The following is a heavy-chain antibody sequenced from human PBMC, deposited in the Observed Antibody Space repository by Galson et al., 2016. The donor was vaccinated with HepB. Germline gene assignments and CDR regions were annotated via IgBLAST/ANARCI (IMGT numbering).Heavy chain of an antibody. D-gene: IGHD3-10*01. V-gene: IGHV1-58*02. CDR1: GFTFTASV. CDR3: AAERGIGLSYFDF. CDR2: IVVGSGTP. Sequence: SVKVSCKASGFTFTASVMHWVRQARGQRLEWIGWIVVGSGTPNYAQKFQERVTSTRDMSTSTVYMELNSLGSEDTAVYYCAAERGIGLSYFDFWGRGALVTVSS. J-gene: IGHJ2*01.